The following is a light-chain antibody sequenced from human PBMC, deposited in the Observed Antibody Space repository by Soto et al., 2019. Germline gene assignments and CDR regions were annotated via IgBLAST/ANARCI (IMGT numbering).Light chain of an antibody. Sequence: QPVLTQPPSASGTPGQRVTISCSGSSSNIGNNHVYWYQQLAGTAPKLLLSETNQRPSGVPNRFTASMYGSSASLAISGLRSEDEAAYYCAAWDGGLSRPLFGGGTKLTVL. CDR1: SSNIGNNH. CDR3: AAWDGGLSRPL. CDR2: ETN. V-gene: IGLV1-47*01. J-gene: IGLJ3*02.